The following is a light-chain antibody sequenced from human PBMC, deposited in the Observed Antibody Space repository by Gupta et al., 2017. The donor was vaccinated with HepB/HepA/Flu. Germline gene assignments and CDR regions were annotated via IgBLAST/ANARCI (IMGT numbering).Light chain of an antibody. V-gene: IGKV1-39*01. CDR2: VAS. J-gene: IGKJ4*01. Sequence: DIQMTQSPSSLSASVGDRVTITCRSSQSISTYLNWYHQKPGKAPKLLISVASTLQSGVPSRFSGSGSGTDFTLTISSLQPEDFAIYYCQQSYKTPPTFGGGTKVEIK. CDR1: QSISTY. CDR3: QQSYKTPPT.